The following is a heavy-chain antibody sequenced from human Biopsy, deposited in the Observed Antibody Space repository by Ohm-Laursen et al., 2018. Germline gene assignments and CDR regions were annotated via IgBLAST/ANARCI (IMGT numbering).Heavy chain of an antibody. Sequence: SETLSLTCPVYGGSFSDYYWSWIRQPPGKGLEWIGEINHRGATNYNPSLKSRVTISVDTSKNQFPLRLNSVTAADTAVYYCARATNSTGWPYYYFYGMDVWGQGTTVTVSS. J-gene: IGHJ6*02. D-gene: IGHD2/OR15-2a*01. V-gene: IGHV4-34*01. CDR1: GGSFSDYY. CDR3: ARATNSTGWPYYYFYGMDV. CDR2: INHRGAT.